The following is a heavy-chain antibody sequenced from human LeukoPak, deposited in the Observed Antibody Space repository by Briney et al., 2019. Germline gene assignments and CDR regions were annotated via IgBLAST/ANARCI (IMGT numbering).Heavy chain of an antibody. J-gene: IGHJ6*03. D-gene: IGHD3-3*01. CDR2: ISSSSYI. Sequence: PGGSLRLSCAASGFTFSSYSMNWVRQAPGKGLEWVSSISSSSYIYYADSVKGRFTISRDNAKNSLYLQMNSLRAEDTAVYYCAREYDFWSGEVDYYYYMDVWGKGTTVTVSS. V-gene: IGHV3-21*01. CDR1: GFTFSSYS. CDR3: AREYDFWSGEVDYYYYMDV.